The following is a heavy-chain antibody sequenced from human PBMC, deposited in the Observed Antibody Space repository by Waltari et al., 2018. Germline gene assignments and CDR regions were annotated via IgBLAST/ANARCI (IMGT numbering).Heavy chain of an antibody. CDR2: IILIFGTP. CDR1: GGTFSSYA. CDR3: ARPIYDFWIPYY. V-gene: IGHV1-69*01. D-gene: IGHD3-3*01. J-gene: IGHJ4*02. Sequence: QVQLVQSGAEVKKPGSSVKVSCKASGGTFSSYAIRWVRKAPGKGLEWRGGIILIFGTPNYAQKFQGRVTITADESTSTAYMELSSLRSEDTAVYYCARPIYDFWIPYYWGQGTLVTVSS.